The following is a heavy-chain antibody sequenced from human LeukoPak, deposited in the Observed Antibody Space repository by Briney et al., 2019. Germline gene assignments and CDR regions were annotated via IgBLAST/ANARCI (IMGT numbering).Heavy chain of an antibody. CDR2: FSSSATAT. CDR3: ARGLPATLLDY. CDR1: GFTFSDYY. J-gene: IGHJ4*02. Sequence: GGSLRLSCVASGFTFSDYYMSWVRQAPGKGLEWVSYFSSSATATYYAGSVKGRFTISRDSAKNSLYLQMNSLRVEDTAVYYCARGLPATLLDYWGRGTLVTVSS. D-gene: IGHD2-2*01. V-gene: IGHV3-11*01.